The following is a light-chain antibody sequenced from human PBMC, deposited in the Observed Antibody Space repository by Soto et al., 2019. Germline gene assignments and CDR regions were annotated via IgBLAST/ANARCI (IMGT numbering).Light chain of an antibody. V-gene: IGKV3-20*01. CDR1: QSISDT. Sequence: EFVMTQSPATLSLSPGETATLSCRASQSISDTLAWYQQKPGQAPRLLIYGASSRATGIPDRFSGSGSGTDFTLTISRLEPEDFAVDYCQQYGSSLSWTFGQGTKVDIK. CDR3: QQYGSSLSWT. J-gene: IGKJ1*01. CDR2: GAS.